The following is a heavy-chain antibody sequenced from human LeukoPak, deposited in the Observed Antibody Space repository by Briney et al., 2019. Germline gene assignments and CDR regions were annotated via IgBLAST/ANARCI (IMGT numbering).Heavy chain of an antibody. J-gene: IGHJ4*02. CDR2: IYYSGST. Sequence: PSETLSLTCTVSGSSITSSSYFWAWIRQTPGQGLDWIGTIYYSGSTSYNPPFKSRVTLLLDTSKYTFSLKLSSVTAADTAVYYCARGVVTTQGGYGHFDYRGLGTLVTVSS. D-gene: IGHD2-21*02. CDR1: GSSITSSSYF. V-gene: IGHV4-39*07. CDR3: ARGVVTTQGGYGHFDY.